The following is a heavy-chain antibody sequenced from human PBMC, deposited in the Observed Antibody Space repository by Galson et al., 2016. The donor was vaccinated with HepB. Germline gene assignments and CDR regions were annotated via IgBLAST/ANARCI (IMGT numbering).Heavy chain of an antibody. CDR3: ARTSDLDF. CDR1: GGSISSGYY. J-gene: IGHJ4*02. D-gene: IGHD2-2*01. V-gene: IGHV4-39*07. Sequence: SETLSLTCTVSGGSISSGYYWGWIRQPPGKWLEWIGHIYYSGTATYNPSLKSRVSISVDTSNDQFSLKLNSVTAADTAVYYCARTSDLDFWGQGTLVTISS. CDR2: IYYSGTA.